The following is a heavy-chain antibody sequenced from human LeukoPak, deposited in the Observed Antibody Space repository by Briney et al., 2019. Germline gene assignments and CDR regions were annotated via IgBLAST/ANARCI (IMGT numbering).Heavy chain of an antibody. J-gene: IGHJ5*02. D-gene: IGHD3-22*01. CDR1: GFTFSDYY. CDR2: ISSTGSAM. Sequence: PGGSLRLSCAASGFTFSDYYMNWIRQAPGRGLEWLLYISSTGSAMYYADSVKGRFTISRDNAKNSLYLQMNSLRAEDTAVYYCASDSSGYFGPWGQGTLVTVSS. CDR3: ASDSSGYFGP. V-gene: IGHV3-11*01.